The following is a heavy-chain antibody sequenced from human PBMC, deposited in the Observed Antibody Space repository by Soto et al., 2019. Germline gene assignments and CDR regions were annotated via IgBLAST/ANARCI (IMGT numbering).Heavy chain of an antibody. CDR1: GFTFSSYG. D-gene: IGHD3-10*01. V-gene: IGHV3-33*01. Sequence: QVQLVESGGGVVQPGRSLRLSCAASGFTFSSYGMHWVRQAPGKGLEWVAVIWYDGSNKYYADSVKGRFTISRDNSKNTLYLQMNSLRAEDTAVYYCASGAMVRGVTRTGEYFQHWGQGTLVTVSS. CDR3: ASGAMVRGVTRTGEYFQH. J-gene: IGHJ1*01. CDR2: IWYDGSNK.